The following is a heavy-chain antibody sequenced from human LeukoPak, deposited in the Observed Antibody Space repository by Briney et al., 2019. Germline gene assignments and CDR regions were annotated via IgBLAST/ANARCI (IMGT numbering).Heavy chain of an antibody. D-gene: IGHD3-10*02. V-gene: IGHV3-53*01. CDR3: ARMLGGGYTGLFDC. CDR2: IYSGGRP. Sequence: GGSLRLSCAASGFTVSSNYMSWVRQAPGKGLEWVSVIYSGGRPSYADSVKGRFTMSRDNSKNTVYLQMNNLRAEDTAVYYCARMLGGGYTGLFDCWGQGTLVTVSS. J-gene: IGHJ4*02. CDR1: GFTVSSNY.